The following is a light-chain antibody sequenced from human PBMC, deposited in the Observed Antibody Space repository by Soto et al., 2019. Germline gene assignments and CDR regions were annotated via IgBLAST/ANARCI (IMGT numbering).Light chain of an antibody. J-gene: IGKJ1*01. CDR3: QQYNSYPRT. Sequence: DIKMTQSPSTLSASVGDRVTITCRASQNISSWLAWYQQTLGAAPKVLIYKASTLERGVPSRFSGSGSGTEFTLTISSLQPDDFATYFCQQYNSYPRTFGQGTKVETK. CDR2: KAS. V-gene: IGKV1-5*03. CDR1: QNISSW.